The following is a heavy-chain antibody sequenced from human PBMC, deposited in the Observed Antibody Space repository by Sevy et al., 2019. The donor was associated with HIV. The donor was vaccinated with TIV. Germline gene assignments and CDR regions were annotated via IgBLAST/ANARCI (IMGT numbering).Heavy chain of an antibody. Sequence: GGSLRLSCAASGFTFSSYAMHWVRQAPGKGLEWVALISYDGSNKYYADSVKGRFTISRDNSKNTRYLQMNSLRAEDTAVYYCAAEGDHIYNSHFDYWGQGTLVTVSS. CDR2: ISYDGSNK. CDR3: AAEGDHIYNSHFDY. J-gene: IGHJ4*02. V-gene: IGHV3-30-3*01. D-gene: IGHD2-21*02. CDR1: GFTFSSYA.